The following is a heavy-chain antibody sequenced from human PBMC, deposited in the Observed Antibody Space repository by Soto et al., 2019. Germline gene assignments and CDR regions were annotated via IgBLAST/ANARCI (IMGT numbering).Heavy chain of an antibody. Sequence: GGSLRLSCAASGFTFSSYAMSWVRQAPGKGLEWVSAISGSGGSTYYADSVKGRFTISRDNSKNTLYLQMNSLRAEDTAVYYCAKSVSIVLLMGYFDYWGQGTLVTVSS. CDR1: GFTFSSYA. CDR2: ISGSGGST. CDR3: AKSVSIVLLMGYFDY. V-gene: IGHV3-23*01. D-gene: IGHD2-8*01. J-gene: IGHJ4*02.